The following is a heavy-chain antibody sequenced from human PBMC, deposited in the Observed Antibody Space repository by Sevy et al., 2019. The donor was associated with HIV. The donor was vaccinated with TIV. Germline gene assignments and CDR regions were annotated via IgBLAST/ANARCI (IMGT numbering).Heavy chain of an antibody. CDR1: GYTFTSYG. Sequence: ASVKVSCKASGYTFTSYGISWVRQAPGQGLEWMGWIRAYKGNTNYAQKFQGRVTMTTNTSTFTAYIELRSLRNDETAVCYCVRDRDYDYIWGSFPYRDYWGQGTLVTVSS. V-gene: IGHV1-18*01. J-gene: IGHJ4*02. CDR2: IRAYKGNT. D-gene: IGHD3-16*01. CDR3: VRDRDYDYIWGSFPYRDY.